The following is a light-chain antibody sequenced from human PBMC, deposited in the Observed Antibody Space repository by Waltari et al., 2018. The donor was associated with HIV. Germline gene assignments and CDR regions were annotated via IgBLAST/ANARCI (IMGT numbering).Light chain of an antibody. Sequence: QSALTQPPSASGSPGQSVTISCTGTSSDGGGYNYVSWYQQQPGKAPKLMIYEVSKRPTGVPDAFPGSRSGNTASLTVSGLQAADEADYFCSSYAGSNNLEVFGTGTNVTVL. CDR3: SSYAGSNNLEV. CDR1: SSDGGGYNY. CDR2: EVS. J-gene: IGLJ1*01. V-gene: IGLV2-8*01.